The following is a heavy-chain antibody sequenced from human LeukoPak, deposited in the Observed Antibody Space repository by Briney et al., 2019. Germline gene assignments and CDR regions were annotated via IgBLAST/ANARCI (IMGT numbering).Heavy chain of an antibody. CDR1: GFSFIGYW. D-gene: IGHD3-10*01. Sequence: GESLKISCQGSGFSFIGYWIAWVRQMPGKGLEWMGIIYPDDSDARYSPSFQGQVTTSADKSISTAYLQWSSLKASDTAVYYCARGGTMVRGVIGYWGQGTLVTVSS. CDR2: IYPDDSDA. J-gene: IGHJ4*02. CDR3: ARGGTMVRGVIGY. V-gene: IGHV5-51*01.